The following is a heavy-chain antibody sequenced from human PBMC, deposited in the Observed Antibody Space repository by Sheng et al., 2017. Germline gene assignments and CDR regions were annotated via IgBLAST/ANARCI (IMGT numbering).Heavy chain of an antibody. V-gene: IGHV1-69*01. CDR1: GGTFSSYA. CDR3: ARDLQYYDFWSGYSPLRTGYGMDV. D-gene: IGHD3-3*01. J-gene: IGHJ6*02. Sequence: QVQLVQSGAEVKKPGSSVKVSCKASGGTFSSYAISWVRQAPGQGLEWMGGIIPIFGTANYAQKFQGRVTITADESTSTAYMELSSLRSEDTAVYYCARDLQYYDFWSGYSPLRTGYGMDVWDQGP. CDR2: IIPIFGTA.